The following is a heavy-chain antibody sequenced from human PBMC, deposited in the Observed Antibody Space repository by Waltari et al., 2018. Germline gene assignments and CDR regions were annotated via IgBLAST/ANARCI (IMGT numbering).Heavy chain of an antibody. D-gene: IGHD7-27*01. CDR2: VDHEDGET. CDR1: GYTLTELS. J-gene: IGHJ5*02. V-gene: IGHV1-24*01. Sequence: QVQLVQSGAEVKKPGASVKVSCKVSGYTLTELSMHWVRQAPGTGLEWMGGVDHEDGETIYAQKFQGRVTITADESTSTAYRELSSLRSEDTAVYYCARDGTGDRWFDPWGQGTLVTVSS. CDR3: ARDGTGDRWFDP.